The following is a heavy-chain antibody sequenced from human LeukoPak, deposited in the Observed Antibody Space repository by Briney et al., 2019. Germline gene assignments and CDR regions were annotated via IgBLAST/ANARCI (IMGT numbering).Heavy chain of an antibody. D-gene: IGHD4-17*01. CDR2: IYDSGST. Sequence: KPSETLSLTCTVSGGSISSYYWSWIRQPPGKGLEWIGYIYDSGSTNYNPSLKSRVSISVDTSKNQFSLKLSSVTAADTAVYYCARGTVTTVTSPPTTYYYMDVWGKGTTVTVSS. CDR3: ARGTVTTVTSPPTTYYYMDV. CDR1: GGSISSYY. J-gene: IGHJ6*03. V-gene: IGHV4-59*01.